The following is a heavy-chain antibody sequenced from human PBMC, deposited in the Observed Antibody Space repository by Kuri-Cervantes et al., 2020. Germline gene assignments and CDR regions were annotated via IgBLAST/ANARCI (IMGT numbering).Heavy chain of an antibody. CDR2: ISYDGSNK. D-gene: IGHD6-13*01. CDR3: AKGGLAAAGPNWFDP. V-gene: IGHV3-30*04. J-gene: IGHJ5*02. CDR1: GFTFSSYA. Sequence: LSLTCAASGFTFSSYAMHWVRQAPGKGLEWVAVISYDGSNKYYADSVKGRFTISRDNSKNTLYLQMNSLRAEDTAVYYCAKGGLAAAGPNWFDPWGQGTLVTVSS.